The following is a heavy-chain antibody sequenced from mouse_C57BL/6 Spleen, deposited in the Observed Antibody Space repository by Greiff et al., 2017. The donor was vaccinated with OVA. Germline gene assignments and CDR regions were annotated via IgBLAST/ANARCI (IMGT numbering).Heavy chain of an antibody. Sequence: QVQLQQPGAELVMPGASVKLSCKASGYTFTSYWMHWVKQRPGQGLEWIGEIDPSDSYPNYNQKFKGKSTLTGDKSSSTAYMKLSSRTSEDSAVYYCARGKGYAAWFDYWGQGTTLTVSS. CDR3: ARGKGYAAWFDY. CDR1: GYTFTSYW. V-gene: IGHV1-69*01. D-gene: IGHD2-2*01. J-gene: IGHJ2*01. CDR2: IDPSDSYP.